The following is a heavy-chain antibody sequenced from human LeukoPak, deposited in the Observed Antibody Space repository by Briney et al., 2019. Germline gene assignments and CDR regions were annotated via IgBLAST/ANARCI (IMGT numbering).Heavy chain of an antibody. J-gene: IGHJ5*02. D-gene: IGHD3-10*01. CDR2: INSDGSST. CDR3: ARVQYYGSGSYYNWFDP. CDR1: GFTLSSSW. V-gene: IGHV3-74*01. Sequence: GGSLRLSCAASGFTLSSSWMHWVRQAPGKGLVWVSRINSDGSSTTYADSVKGRFTISRDNAKNTLYLQMNSLRAEDTAVYYCARVQYYGSGSYYNWFDPWGQGTLVTVSS.